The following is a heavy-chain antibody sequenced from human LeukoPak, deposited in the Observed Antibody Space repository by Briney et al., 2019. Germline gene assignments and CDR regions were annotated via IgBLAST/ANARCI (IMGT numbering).Heavy chain of an antibody. Sequence: GGSLRLSCVASGFTFSNSAMSWVRQVPGKGLKWVSGISGPGGGTYYADSVKGRFTISRDNSRNTLYLQMNSLRDEDTAVYYCARAGSYRFDYWGQGTLVTVSS. J-gene: IGHJ4*02. CDR1: GFTFSNSA. V-gene: IGHV3-23*01. D-gene: IGHD3-16*02. CDR3: ARAGSYRFDY. CDR2: ISGPGGGT.